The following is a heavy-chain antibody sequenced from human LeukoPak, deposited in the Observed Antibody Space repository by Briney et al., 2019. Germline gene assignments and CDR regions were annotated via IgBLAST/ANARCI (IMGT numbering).Heavy chain of an antibody. J-gene: IGHJ3*01. CDR1: GFTFSSYG. CDR2: ISGSGGHA. V-gene: IGHV3-23*01. Sequence: GGSLRLSCAASGFTFSSYGMTWVRQAPGKGLEYDSSISGSGGHASYADSVKGRFTISRDNSKNTLYLQMNSLGAEDTAVYYCGKKKYSSGWDGFDVWGQGTMVTVSS. CDR3: GKKKYSSGWDGFDV. D-gene: IGHD6-19*01.